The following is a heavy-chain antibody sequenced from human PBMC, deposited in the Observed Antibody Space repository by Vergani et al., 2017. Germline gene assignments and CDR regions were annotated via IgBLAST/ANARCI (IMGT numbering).Heavy chain of an antibody. V-gene: IGHV4-38-2*01. J-gene: IGHJ5*02. Sequence: QVQLLESGPGLLKPSETLSLTCSVSGYSITSGYYWGWIRQPPGRGLEWIGSIYHTGSAYYNPSLKRRVTVSVDKSMNQVSLKLNSVTAADTAVYYCVRTVALWFVETKDGGWFDPWGQGTLVTVTS. CDR3: VRTVALWFVETKDGGWFDP. CDR2: IYHTGSA. CDR1: GYSITSGYY. D-gene: IGHD3-10*01.